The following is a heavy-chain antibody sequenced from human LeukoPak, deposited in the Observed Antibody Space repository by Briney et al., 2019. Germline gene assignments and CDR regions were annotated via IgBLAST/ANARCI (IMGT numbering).Heavy chain of an antibody. Sequence: GGSLRLSCAASGFTFSSYAMSWVRQAPGKGREWVSAISGRGGSTYYADSVKGRFTISRDNSKNTLYLQMNSLRAEDTAVYYCAKGGYGSGSPVNVWGQGTTVTVSS. CDR1: GFTFSSYA. CDR2: ISGRGGST. CDR3: AKGGYGSGSPVNV. V-gene: IGHV3-23*01. J-gene: IGHJ6*02. D-gene: IGHD3-10*01.